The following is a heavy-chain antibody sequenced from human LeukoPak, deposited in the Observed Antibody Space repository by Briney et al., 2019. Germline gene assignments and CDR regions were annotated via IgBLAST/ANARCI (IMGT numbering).Heavy chain of an antibody. Sequence: GGSLRLSCVASGFTFSSNAMSWVRQAPGMGPDWVSSITFSGSSTDYADSVKGRFTISRDNSKNTLYLQMSSLRVEDTAVYYCAKLLNDYGDYYFDYWGQGTLVTVSS. CDR1: GFTFSSNA. J-gene: IGHJ4*02. CDR2: ITFSGSST. D-gene: IGHD4-17*01. CDR3: AKLLNDYGDYYFDY. V-gene: IGHV3-23*01.